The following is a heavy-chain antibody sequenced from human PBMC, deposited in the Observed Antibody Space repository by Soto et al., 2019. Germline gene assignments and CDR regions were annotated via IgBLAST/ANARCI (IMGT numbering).Heavy chain of an antibody. CDR3: ARWALLRFGEWWFDP. V-gene: IGHV2-26*01. D-gene: IGHD3-10*01. J-gene: IGHJ5*02. Sequence: QVTLKESGPVLVKPTETLTLTCTVSGFSLSNARMGVSWIRQPPGKALEWLAHIFSNDEKSYSTSLKSRLTISKDTSKSQVVLTMTNVDPVDTATYYCARWALLRFGEWWFDPWGQGTLVTVSS. CDR1: GFSLSNARMG. CDR2: IFSNDEK.